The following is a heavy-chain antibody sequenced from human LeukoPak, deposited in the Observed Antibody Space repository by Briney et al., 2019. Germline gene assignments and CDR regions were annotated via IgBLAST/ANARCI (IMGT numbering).Heavy chain of an antibody. CDR2: IYHSGST. V-gene: IGHV4-30-2*01. CDR1: GGSISSGGYS. Sequence: SETLSLTCAVSGGSISSGGYSWSWIRQPPGKGLKWIGYIYHSGSTYYNPSLKSRVTISVDRSKNQFSLKLSSVTAADTAVYYCARRGSWYDYWGQGTLVTVSS. D-gene: IGHD6-13*01. J-gene: IGHJ4*02. CDR3: ARRGSWYDY.